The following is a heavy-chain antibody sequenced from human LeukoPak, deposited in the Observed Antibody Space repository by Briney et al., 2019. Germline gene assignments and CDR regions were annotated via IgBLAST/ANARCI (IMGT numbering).Heavy chain of an antibody. J-gene: IGHJ4*02. CDR3: ARENHDSSGSHFDY. V-gene: IGHV3-66*01. Sequence: GGSLRLSCAASGFTVRSNYMSWVRQAPGKGLEWVSVIYSGGSTYYADSVKGRFTISRDNSKNTLYLQMNSLRAEDTAVYYCARENHDSSGSHFDYWGQGTLVTVSS. CDR1: GFTVRSNY. CDR2: IYSGGST. D-gene: IGHD3-22*01.